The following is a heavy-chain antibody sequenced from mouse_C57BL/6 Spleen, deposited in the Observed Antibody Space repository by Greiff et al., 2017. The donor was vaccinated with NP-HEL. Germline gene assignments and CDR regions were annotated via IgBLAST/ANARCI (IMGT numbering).Heavy chain of an antibody. J-gene: IGHJ2*01. V-gene: IGHV1-42*01. D-gene: IGHD2-4*01. CDR2: INPSTGGT. CDR3: ARTEIYYDYALDY. CDR1: GYSFTGYY. Sequence: EVKLMESGPELVKPGASVKISCKASGYSFTGYYMNWVKQSPEKSLEWIGEINPSTGGTTYNQKFKAKATLTVDKSSSTAYMQLKSLTSEDSAVYYCARTEIYYDYALDYWGQGTTLTVSS.